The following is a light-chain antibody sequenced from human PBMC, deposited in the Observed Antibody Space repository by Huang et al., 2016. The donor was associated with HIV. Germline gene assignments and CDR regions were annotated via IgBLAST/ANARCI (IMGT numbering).Light chain of an antibody. CDR3: HQYNNWLLS. Sequence: EIVMTQSPATLSVSPGQRVTLSCRANRSVSTNLAWYQQRHGLAPRLIIYGSSTRAPGIPARFSGSGSGTDFSLTISSLQSEDFALYYCHQYNNWLLSFGGGTRV. V-gene: IGKV3-15*01. CDR2: GSS. CDR1: RSVSTN. J-gene: IGKJ4*01.